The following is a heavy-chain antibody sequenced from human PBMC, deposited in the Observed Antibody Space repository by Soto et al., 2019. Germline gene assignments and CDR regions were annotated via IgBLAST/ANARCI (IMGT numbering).Heavy chain of an antibody. Sequence: QVQLVQSGAEVKKPGSSVKVSCKTSGGTFSSYAISWVRQAPGQGLEWMGGIIPIFGTANYAQKFQGRVTITADESMSTAYMDLSSMISKDTAVYYCARGYSGYDEDFDYWGKGNLVTVSS. D-gene: IGHD5-12*01. J-gene: IGHJ4*02. CDR3: ARGYSGYDEDFDY. CDR1: GGTFSSYA. CDR2: IIPIFGTA. V-gene: IGHV1-69*01.